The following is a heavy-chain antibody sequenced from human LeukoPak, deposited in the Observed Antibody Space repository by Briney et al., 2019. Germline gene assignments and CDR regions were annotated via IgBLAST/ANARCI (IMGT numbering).Heavy chain of an antibody. V-gene: IGHV5-51*01. Sequence: GESLKISCNGSGYXFTSYWICWVRQMPGKGLEWMGIIYPGDSDTIYSPSFQGQVTISVDKSISTAYLQWSSLKASDTAMYYCARRSGGIAADYWGQGTLVTVSS. D-gene: IGHD6-25*01. CDR1: GYXFTSYW. J-gene: IGHJ4*02. CDR3: ARRSGGIAADY. CDR2: IYPGDSDT.